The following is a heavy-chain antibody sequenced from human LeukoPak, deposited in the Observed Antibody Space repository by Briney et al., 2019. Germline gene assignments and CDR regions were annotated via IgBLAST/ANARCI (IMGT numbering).Heavy chain of an antibody. D-gene: IGHD6-19*01. Sequence: SETLSLTCTVSGGSIGSYYWSWIRQPPGKGLEWIGTIYHSGSTYYNPSLKSRVTISVDTSKNQFSLKLSSVTAADTALYYCSRASSTSYYDYWGQGSLVTVSS. CDR3: SRASSTSYYDY. J-gene: IGHJ4*02. V-gene: IGHV4-59*08. CDR1: GGSIGSYY. CDR2: IYHSGST.